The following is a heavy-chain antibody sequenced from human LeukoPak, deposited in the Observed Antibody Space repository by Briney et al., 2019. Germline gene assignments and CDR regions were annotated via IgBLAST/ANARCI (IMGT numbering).Heavy chain of an antibody. CDR3: AGGDSSSWYGLDY. Sequence: ASVKVSCKASGHTFTGYYMHWVRQAPGQGLGWMGWINPNSGGTNYAQKFQGRVTMTRDTSISTAYMELSRLRSDDTAVYYCAGGDSSSWYGLDYWGQGTLVTVSS. CDR1: GHTFTGYY. J-gene: IGHJ4*02. D-gene: IGHD6-13*01. V-gene: IGHV1-2*02. CDR2: INPNSGGT.